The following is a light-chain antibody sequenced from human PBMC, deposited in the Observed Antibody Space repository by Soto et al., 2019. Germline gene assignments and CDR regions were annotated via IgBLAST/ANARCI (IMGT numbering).Light chain of an antibody. J-gene: IGLJ2*01. V-gene: IGLV2-18*02. CDR1: SSDLGSYNR. CDR3: SSYTGSSTVV. CDR2: EVS. Sequence: QSALTQPPSVSGSPGQSVTISCTGTSSDLGSYNRVSWYQQPPGTAPKLMIYEVSNRPSGVPDRFSGSKSGNTASLTISGLQAEDEADYYCSSYTGSSTVVFGGGTKVTVL.